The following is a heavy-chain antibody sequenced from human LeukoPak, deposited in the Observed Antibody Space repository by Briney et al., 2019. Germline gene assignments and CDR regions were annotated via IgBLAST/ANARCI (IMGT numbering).Heavy chain of an antibody. D-gene: IGHD6-19*01. CDR2: IFYSGST. CDR3: ARVMTTGYSSGWYGGRGWFDP. V-gene: IGHV4-34*12. Sequence: KPSETLSLTCGVYSGSFSGYYWSWIRQPPGKGLEWIGSIFYSGSTYYNPSLKSRVTISGDTSKNQFSLKLSSVTAADTAVYYCARVMTTGYSSGWYGGRGWFDPWGQGTLVTVSS. J-gene: IGHJ5*02. CDR1: SGSFSGYY.